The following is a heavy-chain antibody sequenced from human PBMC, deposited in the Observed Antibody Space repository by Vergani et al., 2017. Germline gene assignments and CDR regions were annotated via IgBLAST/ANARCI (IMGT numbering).Heavy chain of an antibody. Sequence: EVQLLESGGGLVQPGGSLRLSCAASGFTFSSYAMSGDRQAPGKGLEWVSAISGSGGSTYYADSVKGRFTISRDNSKNTLYLQMNSLRAEDTAVYYCAKDFCSSTSCYTPPDAFDIWGQGTMVTVSS. D-gene: IGHD2-2*02. J-gene: IGHJ3*02. V-gene: IGHV3-23*01. CDR3: AKDFCSSTSCYTPPDAFDI. CDR1: GFTFSSYA. CDR2: ISGSGGST.